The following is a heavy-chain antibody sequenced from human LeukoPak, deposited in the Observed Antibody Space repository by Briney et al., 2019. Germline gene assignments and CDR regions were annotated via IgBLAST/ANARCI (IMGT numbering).Heavy chain of an antibody. V-gene: IGHV3-23*01. CDR1: DFTSSSYP. CDR3: AKYKVAVPGAFDH. Sequence: GGSLRLSCVGSDFTSSSYPMTGVRQAPGKGLEWVSAISVSGDDTYYADSVKGRFTISRENSNNTLYLQMNRLRAGDTAVYYCAKYKVAVPGAFDHWGQGTLVTASS. J-gene: IGHJ5*02. D-gene: IGHD1-1*01. CDR2: ISVSGDDT.